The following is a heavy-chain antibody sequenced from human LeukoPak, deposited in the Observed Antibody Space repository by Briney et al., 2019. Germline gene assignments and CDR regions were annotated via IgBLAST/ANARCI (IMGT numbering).Heavy chain of an antibody. V-gene: IGHV3-7*03. Sequence: GGSLRLSCAASGFTFSSYSMNWVRQAPGKGLEWVANINQDGSEEHYVASVKGRFTISRDDSKSIAYLQMNNLKTEDTAVYYCTRDSSGPVVPWGQGTLVTVSS. D-gene: IGHD5-12*01. CDR1: GFTFSSYS. CDR3: TRDSSGPVVP. CDR2: INQDGSEE. J-gene: IGHJ5*02.